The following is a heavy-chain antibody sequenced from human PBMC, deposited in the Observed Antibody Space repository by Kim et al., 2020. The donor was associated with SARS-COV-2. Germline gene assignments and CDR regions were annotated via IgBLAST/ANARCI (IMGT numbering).Heavy chain of an antibody. J-gene: IGHJ4*02. Sequence: ASVKVSCKASGYTFTSYYMHWVRQAPGQGLEWMGIINPSGGSTSYAQKFQGRVTMTRDTSTSTVYMELSSLRSEDTAVYYCARGSPPPRLRLGELSSLTGDYWGQGTLVTVSS. V-gene: IGHV1-46*01. D-gene: IGHD3-16*02. CDR2: INPSGGST. CDR1: GYTFTSYY. CDR3: ARGSPPPRLRLGELSSLTGDY.